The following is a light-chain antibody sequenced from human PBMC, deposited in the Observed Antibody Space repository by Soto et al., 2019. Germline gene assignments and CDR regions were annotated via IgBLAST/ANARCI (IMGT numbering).Light chain of an antibody. J-gene: IGLJ2*01. CDR1: SGHSTYA. Sequence: QSVLTQSPSASASLGASVTVTCTLSSGHSTYAIAWHQQQPEKGPRYLMKLNSDGSHNKGDGIPDRFSGSSSGAERYLTISSLRSEDEADYYCQTWGTGIDVVFGGGTKLTVL. V-gene: IGLV4-69*01. CDR3: QTWGTGIDVV. CDR2: LNSDGSH.